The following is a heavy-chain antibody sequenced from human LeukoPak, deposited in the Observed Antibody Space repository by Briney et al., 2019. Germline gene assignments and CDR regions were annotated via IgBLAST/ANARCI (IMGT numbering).Heavy chain of an antibody. CDR2: IKGKVDGETI. CDR3: AWIAATFDY. Sequence: GGSLRLSCAASGITFSYAWMNWVRQAPGKGLEWVGRIKGKVDGETIDYAAPGKGRFTISRDDSKNTLYLEMNSLKIEDTAVYYCAWIAATFDYWGQGTLVTVSS. V-gene: IGHV3-15*01. J-gene: IGHJ4*02. D-gene: IGHD2-15*01. CDR1: GITFSYAW.